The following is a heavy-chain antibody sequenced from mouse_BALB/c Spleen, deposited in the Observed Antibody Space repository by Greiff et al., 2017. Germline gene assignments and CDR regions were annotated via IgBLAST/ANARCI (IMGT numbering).Heavy chain of an antibody. CDR3: ARDRGYGSSSLDY. V-gene: IGHV5-9-4*01. CDR2: ISSGGSYT. J-gene: IGHJ2*01. CDR1: GFTFSSYA. Sequence: EVMLVESGGGLVKPGGSLKLSCAASGFTFSSYAMSWVRQSPEKRLEWVAEISSGGSYTYYPDTVTGRFTISRDNAKNTLYLEMSSLRSEDTAMYYCARDRGYGSSSLDYWGQGTTLTVSS. D-gene: IGHD1-1*01.